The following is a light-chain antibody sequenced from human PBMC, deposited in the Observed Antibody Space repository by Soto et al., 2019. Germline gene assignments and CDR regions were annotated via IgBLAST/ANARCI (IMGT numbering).Light chain of an antibody. V-gene: IGKV1-33*01. CDR1: QSITSY. CDR3: QQYDNLPIT. J-gene: IGKJ5*01. Sequence: IQMTQSPSSLSASVGDRVTITCRANQSITSYLNWYQQKPGKAPKLLIYDASNLETGVPSRFSGSGSGTDFTFTISSLQPEDIATYYCQQYDNLPITFGQGTRLEIK. CDR2: DAS.